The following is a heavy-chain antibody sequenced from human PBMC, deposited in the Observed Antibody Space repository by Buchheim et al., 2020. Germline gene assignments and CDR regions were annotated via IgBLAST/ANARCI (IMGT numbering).Heavy chain of an antibody. J-gene: IGHJ5*02. Sequence: EVQLVQSGAEVKKPGESLKISCKGSGYSFTSYWIGWVRQMPGKGLEWMGIIYPGDSDNRYSPSFQAQVTISADTSISTAYPQWSSLKASDTAMYYCARHKNLRGVKQQPHKGFDPWGQGTL. CDR2: IYPGDSDN. CDR1: GYSFTSYW. V-gene: IGHV5-51*01. CDR3: ARHKNLRGVKQQPHKGFDP. D-gene: IGHD6-13*01.